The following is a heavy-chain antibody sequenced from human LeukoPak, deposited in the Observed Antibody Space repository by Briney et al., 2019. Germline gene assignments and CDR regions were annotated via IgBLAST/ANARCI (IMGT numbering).Heavy chain of an antibody. Sequence: SETLSLTCTVSNYSISSGYYWGWIRQPPGKGLEFIGSIYQSGSTYYNPSLESQVTISVDTSRNQFSLKLSSVTAADTAVYYCAREAEWASSWVDYWGQGTLVTVSS. CDR1: NYSISSGYY. D-gene: IGHD6-13*01. CDR2: IYQSGST. CDR3: AREAEWASSWVDY. V-gene: IGHV4-38-2*02. J-gene: IGHJ4*02.